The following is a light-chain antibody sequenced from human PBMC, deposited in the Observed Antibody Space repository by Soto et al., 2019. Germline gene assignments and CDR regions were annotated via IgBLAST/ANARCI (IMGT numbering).Light chain of an antibody. CDR2: DAS. Sequence: PGERATLSCGASQSVTSSYLAWYQQKPGLAPRLLIYDASSRATGIPDRFSGSGSATDFTLTISRLEPEDFGVDFFPQLGRSPTFGGGTKVDI. CDR3: PQLGRSPT. V-gene: IGKV3D-20*01. J-gene: IGKJ4*01. CDR1: QSVTSSY.